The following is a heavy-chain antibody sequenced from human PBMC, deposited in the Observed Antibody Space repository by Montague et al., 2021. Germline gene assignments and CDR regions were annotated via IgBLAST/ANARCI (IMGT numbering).Heavy chain of an antibody. CDR3: ARERDRYYYMDI. V-gene: IGHV4-38-2*02. CDR1: RSLINSDYY. CDR2: VSHGGRT. J-gene: IGHJ6*03. Sequence: SETLSLTCTVSRSLINSDYYWGWIRQPPGTGLEWIGSVSHGGRTXYNPSLKSRVTISVDTSNNHFSLKLSSVTAADTAMYYCARERDRYYYMDIWGKGTTISVSS.